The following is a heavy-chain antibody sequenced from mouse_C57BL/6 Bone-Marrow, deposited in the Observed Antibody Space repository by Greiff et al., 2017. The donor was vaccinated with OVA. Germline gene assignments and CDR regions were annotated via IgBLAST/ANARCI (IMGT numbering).Heavy chain of an antibody. Sequence: QVQLKESGAELVKPGASVKMSCKASGYTFTSYWITWVKQRPGQGLEWIGDIYPGSGSTNYNEKFKSKATLTVDTSSSTAYMQLSSLTSEDSAVYYCARWDYYYGSRNYWGQGTTLTVSS. CDR2: IYPGSGST. CDR1: GYTFTSYW. CDR3: ARWDYYYGSRNY. V-gene: IGHV1-55*01. J-gene: IGHJ2*01. D-gene: IGHD1-1*01.